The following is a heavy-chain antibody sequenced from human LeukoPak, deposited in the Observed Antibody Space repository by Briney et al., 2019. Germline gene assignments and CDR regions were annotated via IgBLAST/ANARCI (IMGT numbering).Heavy chain of an antibody. CDR3: ARASTMVRGVIGAFDI. Sequence: GGSLRLSCAASGFTFSSYSMNWVRQAPGKGLEWVSVIYSGGSTYYADSVKGRFTISRDNSKNTLYLQMNSLRAEDTAVYYCARASTMVRGVIGAFDIWGQGTMVTVSS. CDR1: GFTFSSYS. D-gene: IGHD3-10*01. J-gene: IGHJ3*02. V-gene: IGHV3-66*02. CDR2: IYSGGST.